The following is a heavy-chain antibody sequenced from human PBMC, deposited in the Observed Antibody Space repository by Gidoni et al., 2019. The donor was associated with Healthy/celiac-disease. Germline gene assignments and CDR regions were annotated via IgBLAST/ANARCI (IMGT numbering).Heavy chain of an antibody. CDR2: ISSSSSYI. CDR3: ARDPRYYDILTGYSYYFDY. CDR1: GFTFSRYS. Sequence: EVQLVEYGGGRVKHGGSLRLSCAASGFTFSRYSMNWVRQAPGKGLEWVSSISSSSSYIYYADSVKGRFTISRDNAKNSLYLQMNSLRAEDTAVYYCARDPRYYDILTGYSYYFDYWGQGTLVTVSS. V-gene: IGHV3-21*01. J-gene: IGHJ4*02. D-gene: IGHD3-9*01.